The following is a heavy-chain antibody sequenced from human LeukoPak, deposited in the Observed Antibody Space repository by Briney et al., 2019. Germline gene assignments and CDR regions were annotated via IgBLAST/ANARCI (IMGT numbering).Heavy chain of an antibody. J-gene: IGHJ4*02. CDR3: ASILGGDRDLDY. Sequence: ASVKVSCKASGYTFTSYAMHWVRQAPGQRLEWMGWINAGNGNTKYSQEFQGRVTITRDMSTSTVYMELSSLRSEDTAVYYCASILGGDRDLDYWGQGTLVTVSS. V-gene: IGHV1-3*03. CDR2: INAGNGNT. D-gene: IGHD2-21*01. CDR1: GYTFTSYA.